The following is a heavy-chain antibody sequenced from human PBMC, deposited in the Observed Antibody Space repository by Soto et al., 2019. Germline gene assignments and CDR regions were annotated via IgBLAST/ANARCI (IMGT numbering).Heavy chain of an antibody. CDR2: MNPNSGNT. J-gene: IGHJ5*02. Sequence: ASVKVSFQASGYTFTSYDINWVRQATGQGLEWMGWMNPNSGNTGYAQRFQGRVTMTRNTSISTAYMELSSLRSEDTAVYYCARFRVRGVAKGNWFDPWGQGTLVTVPS. CDR3: ARFRVRGVAKGNWFDP. D-gene: IGHD3-10*01. CDR1: GYTFTSYD. V-gene: IGHV1-8*01.